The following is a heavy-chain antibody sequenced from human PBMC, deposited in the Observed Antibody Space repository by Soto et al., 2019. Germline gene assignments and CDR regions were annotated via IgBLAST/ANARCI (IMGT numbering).Heavy chain of an antibody. CDR1: GYPVTAYY. V-gene: IGHV1-2*02. CDR3: ARGGGVGVAGSAAFEM. J-gene: IGHJ3*02. CDR2: INPATGAA. D-gene: IGHD3-3*01. Sequence: QLHLVQSGAVVKKPGASVTVSCSASGYPVTAYYMHWVRQAPGRGLEWMGGINPATGAAKYTQTFQGKVTLTKATSTGTVFLELRGLTSEDTAVFYCARGGGVGVAGSAAFEMWGQGTLVTVSS.